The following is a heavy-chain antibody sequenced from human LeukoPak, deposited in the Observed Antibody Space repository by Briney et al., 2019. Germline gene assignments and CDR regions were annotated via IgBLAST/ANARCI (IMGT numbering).Heavy chain of an antibody. CDR3: AKDPRVGSRVATPCY. D-gene: IGHD3-3*01. J-gene: IGHJ4*02. V-gene: IGHV3-23*01. CDR1: GFTFSSYA. CDR2: ISGSGGST. Sequence: GGSLRLSCAASGFTFSSYAMSWVRQAPGKGLEWVSSISGSGGSTYYADSVKRRFIISRDNSKNTLFQQMNSLRAEDTAIYYCAKDPRVGSRVATPCYWGQGTLVTVSS.